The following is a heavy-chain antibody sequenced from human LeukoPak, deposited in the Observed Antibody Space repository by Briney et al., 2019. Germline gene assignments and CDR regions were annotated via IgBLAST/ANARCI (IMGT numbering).Heavy chain of an antibody. CDR3: ARRPLRYSRPGGAFDI. V-gene: IGHV4-38-2*02. D-gene: IGHD5-18*01. J-gene: IGHJ3*02. CDR1: GYSISSGYY. Sequence: SETLSLTCTVSGYSISSGYYWGWIRQPPGKGLEWIGSIFHSGSTYYNPSLKSRITISVDTSKNQFSLKLSSVTAADTAVYYCARRPLRYSRPGGAFDIWGQGTMVTVSS. CDR2: IFHSGST.